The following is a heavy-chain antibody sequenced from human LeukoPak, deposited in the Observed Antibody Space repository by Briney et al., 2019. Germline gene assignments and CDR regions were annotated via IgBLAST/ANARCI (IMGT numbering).Heavy chain of an antibody. CDR3: ARTSGLTVAPDY. J-gene: IGHJ4*02. CDR2: ISSSSSHI. V-gene: IGHV3-21*01. Sequence: GGSLRLSCAASGFTFSTYSMNWVRQAPGKGLEWVSSISSSSSHIYYADSVKGRFTISRDNAKNSLYLQMNSLRAEDTAVYYCARTSGLTVAPDYWGQGTLVTVSP. D-gene: IGHD4-11*01. CDR1: GFTFSTYS.